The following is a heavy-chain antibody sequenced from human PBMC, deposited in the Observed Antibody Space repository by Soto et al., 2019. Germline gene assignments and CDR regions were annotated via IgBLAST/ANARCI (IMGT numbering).Heavy chain of an antibody. Sequence: ASVKVSCKASGYTFTSYGISWVRQAPGQGLERMGWISAYNGNTNYAQKLQGRVTMTTDTSTSTAYMELRSLRSDDTAVYYCASDGRLITIFGRVIIRFDSWGRGALVT. V-gene: IGHV1-18*04. CDR1: GYTFTSYG. CDR3: ASDGRLITIFGRVIIRFDS. D-gene: IGHD3-3*01. J-gene: IGHJ4*02. CDR2: ISAYNGNT.